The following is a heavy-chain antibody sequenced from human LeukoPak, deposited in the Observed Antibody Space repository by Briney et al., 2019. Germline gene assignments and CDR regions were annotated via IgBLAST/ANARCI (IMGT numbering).Heavy chain of an antibody. D-gene: IGHD2-2*01. Sequence: ASVKVSCKASGYTFTGYYMHWVRQAPGQGLEWMGWINPNSGGTNYAQKFQGRVTMTRDTSISTAYMELSRLRSDDTAVYYCARRSYCSITSCRTSFDYWGQGTLVTVSS. J-gene: IGHJ4*02. V-gene: IGHV1-2*02. CDR3: ARRSYCSITSCRTSFDY. CDR1: GYTFTGYY. CDR2: INPNSGGT.